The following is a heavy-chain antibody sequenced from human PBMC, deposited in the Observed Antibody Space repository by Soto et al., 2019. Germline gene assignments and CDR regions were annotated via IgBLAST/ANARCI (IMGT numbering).Heavy chain of an antibody. CDR3: AKGGWFRAFDY. Sequence: EVQLLESGGGLVQPGGSLRLSCAASGFTFSSYAMTWVRQAPGKGLEWVSTISDSGGSTSYADSVKGRFTTSRDNSKNTVFLQMNSLRGDDTAVYYCAKGGWFRAFDYWGQGTLVTVSS. V-gene: IGHV3-23*01. CDR2: ISDSGGST. CDR1: GFTFSSYA. J-gene: IGHJ4*02. D-gene: IGHD3-10*01.